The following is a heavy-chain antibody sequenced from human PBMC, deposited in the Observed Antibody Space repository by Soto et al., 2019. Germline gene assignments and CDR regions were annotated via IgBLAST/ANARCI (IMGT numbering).Heavy chain of an antibody. CDR2: VNPSGGST. Sequence: QVQLVQSGAEVKKPGASVKVSCKASGYIFTAYSMHWVRQAPGQGLEWMGVVNPSGGSTNYAQRFQGRITMTRDTSTSTVYMDLKFLTSEDTAVYYCAREGNCSDGVCYSEYFQRWGQGTLVTVSS. V-gene: IGHV1-46*01. D-gene: IGHD2-15*01. CDR3: AREGNCSDGVCYSEYFQR. J-gene: IGHJ1*01. CDR1: GYIFTAYS.